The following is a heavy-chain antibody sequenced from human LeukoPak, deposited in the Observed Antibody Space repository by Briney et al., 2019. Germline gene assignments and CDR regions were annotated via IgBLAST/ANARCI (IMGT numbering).Heavy chain of an antibody. CDR2: ISYDGSNK. D-gene: IGHD4-17*01. V-gene: IGHV3-30*18. J-gene: IGHJ4*02. Sequence: GRSLRLSCAASGFTFSSYGMHWVRQAPGKGLEWVAVISYDGSNKYYADSVKGRFTISRDNSKNTLYLQMNSLRAEDTAVYYCAKDTSDDYGDYGGDYWGQGTLVTVSS. CDR1: GFTFSSYG. CDR3: AKDTSDDYGDYGGDY.